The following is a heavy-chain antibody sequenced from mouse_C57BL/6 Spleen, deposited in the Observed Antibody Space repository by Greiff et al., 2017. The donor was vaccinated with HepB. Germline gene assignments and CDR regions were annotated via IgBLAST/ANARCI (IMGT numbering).Heavy chain of an antibody. CDR2: IWSGGST. CDR1: GFSLTSYG. Sequence: VKLMESGPGLVQPSQSLSITCTVSGFSLTSYGVHWVRRSPGKGLEWLGVIWSGGSTDYNAAFISRLSISKDNSKSQVFFKMNRLQADDTAIYYCARRGGAWFAYWGQGTLVTVSA. V-gene: IGHV2-2*01. J-gene: IGHJ3*01. CDR3: ARRGGAWFAY.